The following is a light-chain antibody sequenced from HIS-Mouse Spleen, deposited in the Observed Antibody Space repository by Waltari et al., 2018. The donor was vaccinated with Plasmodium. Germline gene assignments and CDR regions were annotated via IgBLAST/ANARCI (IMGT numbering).Light chain of an antibody. Sequence: EIVLTQSPGTLSLSPGERATLSCRASQSVSSSYLAWYQQKPGQAPRLLSYGASSRATGIPYRFSGSGSGTDVTLTISRLEPEDLAVYYCQQYGRSGTFGQGTKVEIK. CDR2: GAS. J-gene: IGKJ1*01. V-gene: IGKV3-20*01. CDR1: QSVSSSY. CDR3: QQYGRSGT.